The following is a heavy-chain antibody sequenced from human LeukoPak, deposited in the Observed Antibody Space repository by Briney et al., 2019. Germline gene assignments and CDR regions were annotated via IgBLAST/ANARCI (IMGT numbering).Heavy chain of an antibody. D-gene: IGHD3-22*01. CDR2: INPNSGGT. Sequence: GASVKVSCKASGYTFTGYYMHWVRQAPGQGLEWMGWINPNSGGTNYAQKFQGRVTMTRDTSFSTAYMELSRLRSDDTAVYYCARKWIFSSGYYYFDYWGQGTLVTVSS. J-gene: IGHJ4*02. CDR1: GYTFTGYY. V-gene: IGHV1-2*02. CDR3: ARKWIFSSGYYYFDY.